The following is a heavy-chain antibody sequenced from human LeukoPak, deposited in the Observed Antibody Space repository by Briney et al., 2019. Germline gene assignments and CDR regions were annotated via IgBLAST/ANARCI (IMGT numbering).Heavy chain of an antibody. CDR1: GDSVSSDSAA. D-gene: IGHD6-19*01. CDR2: TFYRSKWYN. V-gene: IGHV6-1*01. Sequence: SQTLSLTCAISGDSVSSDSAAWNWIRQSPSRGLEWLGRTFYRSKWYNDYALSVKSRITINADIAKNQFSLQLNSVTPEDTAVYYCARDSSGWYMMFDPWGQGTLVTVSS. CDR3: ARDSSGWYMMFDP. J-gene: IGHJ5*02.